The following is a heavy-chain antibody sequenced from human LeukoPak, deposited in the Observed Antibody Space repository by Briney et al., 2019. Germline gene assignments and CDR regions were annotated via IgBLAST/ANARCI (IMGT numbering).Heavy chain of an antibody. D-gene: IGHD1-26*01. CDR1: GGSISSYY. CDR2: INHSGST. Sequence: TSSETLSLTCTVSGGSISSYYWSWIRQPPGKGLEWIGEINHSGSTNYNPSLKSRVTISVDTSKNQFSLKLSSVTAADTAVYYCARRGVGATRCPDYWGQGTLDTVSS. CDR3: ARRGVGATRCPDY. V-gene: IGHV4-34*01. J-gene: IGHJ4*01.